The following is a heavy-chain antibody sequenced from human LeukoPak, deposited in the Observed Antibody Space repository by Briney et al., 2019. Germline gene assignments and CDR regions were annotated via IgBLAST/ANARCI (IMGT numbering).Heavy chain of an antibody. CDR3: ARSEAYYDILTGYYNIDYFDY. D-gene: IGHD3-9*01. CDR1: GYTFTGYY. CDR2: INPNSGGT. V-gene: IGHV1-2*02. J-gene: IGHJ4*02. Sequence: GESLRISCKASGYTFTGYYMHWVRQAPGQGLEWMGWINPNSGGTNYAQKFQGRVTMTRDTSISTAYMELSRLRSDDTAVYYCARSEAYYDILTGYYNIDYFDYWGQGTLVTVSS.